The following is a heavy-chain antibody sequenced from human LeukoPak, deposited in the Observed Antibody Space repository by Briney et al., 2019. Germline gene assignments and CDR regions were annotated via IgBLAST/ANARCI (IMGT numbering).Heavy chain of an antibody. J-gene: IGHJ4*02. V-gene: IGHV3-21*01. D-gene: IGHD4-17*01. Sequence: GGSLRLSCSAAGFTFSSYSMNWVRQAPGKGLEWVSSISSSSSYIYYADSVKGRFTISRDNAKNSLYLQMNSLRAEDTAVYYCARGAPKGDDYGGFFDYWGQGTLVTVSS. CDR3: ARGAPKGDDYGGFFDY. CDR2: ISSSSSYI. CDR1: GFTFSSYS.